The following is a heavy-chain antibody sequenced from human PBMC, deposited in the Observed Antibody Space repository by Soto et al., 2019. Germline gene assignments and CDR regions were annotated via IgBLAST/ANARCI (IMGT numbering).Heavy chain of an antibody. J-gene: IGHJ4*02. D-gene: IGHD5-12*01. CDR3: AQDRGRDGYNNYFDY. V-gene: IGHV3-23*01. CDR1: GFTFSSYA. CDR2: ISGSGGST. Sequence: EVQLLESGGGLVQPGGSLRLSCAASGFTFSSYAMSWVRQAPGKGLEWVSAISGSGGSTYYADSVKGRFTISRDNSKNTPYLQMNSLRAEDTAVYYCAQDRGRDGYNNYFDYWGQGTLVTVSS.